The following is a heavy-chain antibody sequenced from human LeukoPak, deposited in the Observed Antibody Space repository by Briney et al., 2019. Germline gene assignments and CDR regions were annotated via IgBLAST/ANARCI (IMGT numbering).Heavy chain of an antibody. CDR1: GGSISSADFY. J-gene: IGHJ4*02. CDR2: IYYSGSA. Sequence: SETLSLTCAVSGGSISSADFYWSWIRQHPGKGLEWIGFIYYSGSAYYNPSLKSRVSISIDTSKNQFSLTLNSVTAADTAVYYCARGWSSGWYRNDYWGQGTLVTVSS. D-gene: IGHD6-19*01. V-gene: IGHV4-31*11. CDR3: ARGWSSGWYRNDY.